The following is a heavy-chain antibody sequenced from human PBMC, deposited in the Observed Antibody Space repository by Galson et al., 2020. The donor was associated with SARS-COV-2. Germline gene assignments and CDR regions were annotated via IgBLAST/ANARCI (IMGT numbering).Heavy chain of an antibody. CDR1: GGSISSGGYY. CDR2: IYYSGST. Sequence: SETLSLTCTVSGGSISSGGYYWSWIRQHPGKGLEWIGYIYYSGSTYYNPSLKSRVTISVDTSKNQFSLKLSSVTAADTAVYYCARTNMITFGGVIVIRGAGAFDIWGQGTMVTVSS. CDR3: ARTNMITFGGVIVIRGAGAFDI. V-gene: IGHV4-31*03. D-gene: IGHD3-16*02. J-gene: IGHJ3*02.